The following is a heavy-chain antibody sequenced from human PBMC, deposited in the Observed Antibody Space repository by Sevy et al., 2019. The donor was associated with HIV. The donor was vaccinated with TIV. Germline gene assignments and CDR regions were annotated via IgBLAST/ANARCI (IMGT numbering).Heavy chain of an antibody. D-gene: IGHD5-18*01. CDR3: ARGKSGYGYGLDY. Sequence: GGSLRLSCAASGFPVSSNYMSWVRQAPGKGLEWVSVIYSDGSTYHGDSAKGRFTITRDNSKNMLYLQMNSLGVEDTAVYYGARGKSGYGYGLDYWGQGTLVTVSS. V-gene: IGHV3-66*01. CDR2: IYSDGST. CDR1: GFPVSSNY. J-gene: IGHJ4*02.